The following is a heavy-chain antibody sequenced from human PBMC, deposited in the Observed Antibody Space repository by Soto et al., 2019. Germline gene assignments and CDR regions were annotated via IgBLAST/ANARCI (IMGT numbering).Heavy chain of an antibody. V-gene: IGHV4-4*07. CDR1: GGSISSYY. Sequence: KASETLSLTCTVSGGSISSYYWSWIRQPAGKGLEWIGRVYASGSTNYNPSLKSRVTMSVDTSKNQFSLKLSSVTAADTAFYYCARELNIAARPDWFDPWGQGTQVTVSS. CDR3: ARELNIAARPDWFDP. J-gene: IGHJ5*02. D-gene: IGHD6-6*01. CDR2: VYASGST.